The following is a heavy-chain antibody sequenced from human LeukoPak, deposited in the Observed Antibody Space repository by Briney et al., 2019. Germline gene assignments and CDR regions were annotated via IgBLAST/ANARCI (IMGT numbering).Heavy chain of an antibody. V-gene: IGHV3-21*01. CDR1: GFTFNTYT. J-gene: IGHJ5*02. D-gene: IGHD6-6*01. CDR3: ARGREGVAARWWVEEPRWYFFDH. Sequence: GGSLRLSCAASGFTFNTYTMNWVRQAPGKGLEWVSSISSSSSSIYYADSVKGRFTISRDNAMNSLYLQMNSLRVEDTAVYYCARGREGVAARWWVEEPRWYFFDHWGQGTLVTVSS. CDR2: ISSSSSSI.